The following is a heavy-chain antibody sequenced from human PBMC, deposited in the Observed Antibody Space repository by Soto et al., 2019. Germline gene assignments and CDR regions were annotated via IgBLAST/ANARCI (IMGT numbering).Heavy chain of an antibody. CDR2: IYHTGTT. V-gene: IGHV4-4*02. Sequence: QVHLQESGPGLVKPSGTLSLTCGVSGGSISPINLWSLVRQTPGKGLEWIGEIYHTGTTDYNPYLKSRVTISIDKSEHQFFLNLTSVTAADTALYYCARSPNIHSQTWFDPWGQGTWVTVSS. CDR3: ARSPNIHSQTWFDP. J-gene: IGHJ5*02. D-gene: IGHD2-15*01. CDR1: GGSISPINL.